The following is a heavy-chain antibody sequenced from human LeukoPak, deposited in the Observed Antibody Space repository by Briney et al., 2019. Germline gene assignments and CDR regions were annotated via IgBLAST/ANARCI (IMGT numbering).Heavy chain of an antibody. CDR2: ISYSGST. CDR3: ARGGSGYALNWFDP. V-gene: IGHV4-59*01. J-gene: IGHJ5*02. Sequence: SETLSLTCTVSGGSIGSYYWSWIRQPPGKGLEWIGRISYSGSTNYNPSLKSRVTISVDTSKNQFSLKLSSVTAADTAVYYCARGGSGYALNWFDPWGQGTLVTVSS. CDR1: GGSIGSYY. D-gene: IGHD5-12*01.